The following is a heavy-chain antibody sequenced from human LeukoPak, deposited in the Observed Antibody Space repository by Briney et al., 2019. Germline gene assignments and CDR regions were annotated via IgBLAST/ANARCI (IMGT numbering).Heavy chain of an antibody. J-gene: IGHJ5*02. CDR3: ARVRGYCSSTSCPNWFDP. Sequence: GASVKVSCKASGYTFTSYGISWVRQAPGQGLEWMGWISAYNGNTNYAQKLQGRVTMTTDTSTSTAYMELRSLRSDYTAVYYCARVRGYCSSTSCPNWFDPWGQGTLVTVSS. CDR1: GYTFTSYG. CDR2: ISAYNGNT. D-gene: IGHD2-2*01. V-gene: IGHV1-18*01.